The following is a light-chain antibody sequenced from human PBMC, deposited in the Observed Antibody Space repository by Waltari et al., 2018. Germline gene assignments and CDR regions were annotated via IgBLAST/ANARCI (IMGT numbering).Light chain of an antibody. CDR1: SSDVGNYNF. Sequence: QSALTQPASVSGSPGQSITISCTGSSSDVGNYNFVSWYQQHPDEAPKLVIYEGRKRPSGISIRCSGSRSGNTASLTISRLQAEDEADYYCCSYAGSRTPWVFGGGTRVTVL. CDR2: EGR. CDR3: CSYAGSRTPWV. J-gene: IGLJ3*02. V-gene: IGLV2-23*01.